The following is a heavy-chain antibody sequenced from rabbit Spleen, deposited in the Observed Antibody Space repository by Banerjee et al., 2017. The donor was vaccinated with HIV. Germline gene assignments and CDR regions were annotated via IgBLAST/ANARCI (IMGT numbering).Heavy chain of an antibody. D-gene: IGHD3-1*01. CDR1: GFSFSAGDY. CDR3: ARDNPGDGYLFFDL. V-gene: IGHV1S40*01. Sequence: QSLEESGGDLVKPGASLTLTCTASGFSFSAGDYICWVRQAPGKGLEWIACIYAGSSTTTYYASWAKGRFTISKTSSTTVTLQMTSLTAADTATYFCARDNPGDGYLFFDLWGPGTLVTVS. CDR2: IYAGSSTTT. J-gene: IGHJ4*01.